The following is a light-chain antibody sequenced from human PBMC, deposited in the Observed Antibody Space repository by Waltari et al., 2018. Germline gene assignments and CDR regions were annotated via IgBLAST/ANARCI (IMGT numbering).Light chain of an antibody. Sequence: DVQMTQSPSSVSASVGDRLTITCRASQGISSALAWYQQKPGKAPKLLIYAASASQTGVPSRFSGSGSGTDFTLTISSLQPEDFATYYCQQGDTVPPTFGQGTKVEIK. CDR2: AAS. CDR1: QGISSA. J-gene: IGKJ1*01. CDR3: QQGDTVPPT. V-gene: IGKV1-12*01.